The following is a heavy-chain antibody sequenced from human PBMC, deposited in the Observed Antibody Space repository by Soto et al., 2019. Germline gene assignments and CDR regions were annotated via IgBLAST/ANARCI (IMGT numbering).Heavy chain of an antibody. CDR1: GYTFTGDY. Sequence: ASVKAYCKASGYTFTGDYMHWVRPAPGQGLEWMGWINPNSGGTNYAQKFQGWVTMTRDTSLSTADMELSMLRSDDTAVYYCARSMVRRYCMVVLGQGTTVTVSS. CDR2: INPNSGGT. V-gene: IGHV1-2*04. CDR3: ARSMVRRYCMVV. J-gene: IGHJ6*02. D-gene: IGHD3-10*01.